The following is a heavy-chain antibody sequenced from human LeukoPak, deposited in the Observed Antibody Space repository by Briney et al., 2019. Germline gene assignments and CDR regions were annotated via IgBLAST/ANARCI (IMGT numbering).Heavy chain of an antibody. CDR3: ARVLEMATILDY. Sequence: GGSLRLSCAASGFTFSSYSMNWVRQAPGRVREWVSSISISSSYIYYADSVKGRFTISRDNAKNSLYLQMDSLRAEDTAVYYCARVLEMATILDYWGQGTLVTVSS. V-gene: IGHV3-21*01. CDR1: GFTFSSYS. D-gene: IGHD5-24*01. CDR2: ISISSSYI. J-gene: IGHJ4*02.